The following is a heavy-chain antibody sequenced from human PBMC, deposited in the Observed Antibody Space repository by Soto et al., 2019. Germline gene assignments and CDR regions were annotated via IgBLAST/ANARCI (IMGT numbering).Heavy chain of an antibody. CDR2: IIPIFGTA. V-gene: IGHV1-69*13. J-gene: IGHJ5*02. D-gene: IGHD6-19*01. CDR3: ARDLPRETGIAVGWGTLDP. Sequence: VASVKVSCKASGGTFSSYAISWVRQAPGQGLEWMGGIIPIFGTANYAQKFQGRVTITADESTSTAYMELSSLRSEDTAVYYCARDLPRETGIAVGWGTLDPWGQGTLVTVSS. CDR1: GGTFSSYA.